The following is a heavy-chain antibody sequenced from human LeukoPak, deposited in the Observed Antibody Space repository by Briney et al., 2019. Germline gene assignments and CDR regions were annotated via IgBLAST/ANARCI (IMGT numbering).Heavy chain of an antibody. D-gene: IGHD2-2*01. CDR2: IGGSGGST. J-gene: IGHJ5*02. CDR3: AKVIVVVPAANNWFDP. Sequence: GGSLRLSCAASGFTFSSYAMSWVRQAPGKGLEWVSAIGGSGGSTYYADSVKGRFTISRDNSKNTLYLQMNSLRAEDTAVYYCAKVIVVVPAANNWFDPWGQGTLVTVSS. V-gene: IGHV3-23*01. CDR1: GFTFSSYA.